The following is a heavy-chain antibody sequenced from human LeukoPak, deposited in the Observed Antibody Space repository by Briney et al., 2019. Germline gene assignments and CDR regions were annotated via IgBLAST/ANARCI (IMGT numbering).Heavy chain of an antibody. CDR1: GFTFSSYG. CDR3: AKDYCSGGSCYSDY. Sequence: PGGSLRLSCAASGFTFSSYGMSWARQAPGKGLEWVSIISTSGSVTHYADSVKGHFTISRDNSKNTVYLQMNSLRVEDTAVYYCAKDYCSGGSCYSDYWGQGTLVTVSS. CDR2: ISTSGSVT. V-gene: IGHV3-23*01. D-gene: IGHD2-15*01. J-gene: IGHJ4*02.